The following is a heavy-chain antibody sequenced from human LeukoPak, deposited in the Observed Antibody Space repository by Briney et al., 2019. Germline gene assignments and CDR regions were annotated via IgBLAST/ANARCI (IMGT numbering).Heavy chain of an antibody. CDR1: GGSISSYY. V-gene: IGHV4-59*08. D-gene: IGHD3-10*01. CDR3: ARLDTMVRGELDP. CDR2: IYYSGST. Sequence: SETLSLTCTVSGGSISSYYWSWIRQPPGKGREWIGYIYYSGSTNYNPSLKSRVTISVDTSKNQFSLKLSSVTAADTAVYYCARLDTMVRGELDPWGQGTLVTVSS. J-gene: IGHJ5*02.